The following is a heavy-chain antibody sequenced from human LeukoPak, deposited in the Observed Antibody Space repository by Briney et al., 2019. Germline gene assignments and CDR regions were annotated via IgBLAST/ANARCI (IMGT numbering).Heavy chain of an antibody. CDR1: GFTFSSYN. CDR3: ARDLLGWELHYFDY. Sequence: GGSLRLSCAASGFTFSSYNMNWVRQASGKGLEWVSSISSSSSYIYYADSVKGRFTISRDNAKKSLYLEMNSLRDEDTAVYYCARDLLGWELHYFDYWGPGTLVTVSS. J-gene: IGHJ4*02. CDR2: ISSSSSYI. V-gene: IGHV3-21*01. D-gene: IGHD1-26*01.